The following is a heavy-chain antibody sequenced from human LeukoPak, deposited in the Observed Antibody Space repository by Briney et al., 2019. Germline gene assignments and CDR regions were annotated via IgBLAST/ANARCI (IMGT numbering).Heavy chain of an antibody. CDR1: GFTFSSYA. CDR2: ISGSGGST. V-gene: IGHV3-23*01. D-gene: IGHD3-22*01. Sequence: GGSLRLSCAASGFTFSSYAMSWVRQAPGKGLEWASAISGSGGSTYYADSVKGRFTISRDNSKNTLYLQMNSLRAEDTAVYYCAKDSNYYEGETYFDYWGQGTLVTVSS. J-gene: IGHJ4*02. CDR3: AKDSNYYEGETYFDY.